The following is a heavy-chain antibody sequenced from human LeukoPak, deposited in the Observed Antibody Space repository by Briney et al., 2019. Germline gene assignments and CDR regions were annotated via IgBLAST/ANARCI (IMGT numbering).Heavy chain of an antibody. D-gene: IGHD2-15*01. Sequence: GGSLRLSCAASGFTVRSNYMSWVRQAPGKGLEWVSAISGSGGSTYYADSVKGRFTISRDNSKNTLYLQMNSLRAEDTAVYYCAKDWRYCSGGSCSYYYYYMDVWGKGTTVTVSS. V-gene: IGHV3-23*01. CDR3: AKDWRYCSGGSCSYYYYYMDV. CDR2: ISGSGGST. CDR1: GFTVRSNY. J-gene: IGHJ6*03.